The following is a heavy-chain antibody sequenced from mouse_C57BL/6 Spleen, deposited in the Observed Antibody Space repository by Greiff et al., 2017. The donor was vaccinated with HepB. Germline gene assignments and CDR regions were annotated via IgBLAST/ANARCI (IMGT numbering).Heavy chain of an antibody. CDR1: GYTFTDYY. J-gene: IGHJ4*01. CDR3: AREGLYAMDY. Sequence: EFQLQQSGPELVKPGASVKISCKASGYTFTDYYMNWVKQSHGKSLEWIGDINPNNGGTSYNQKFKGKATLTVDKSSSTAYMELRSLTSEDSAVYYCAREGLYAMDYWGQGASVTVSS. CDR2: INPNNGGT. D-gene: IGHD3-3*01. V-gene: IGHV1-26*01.